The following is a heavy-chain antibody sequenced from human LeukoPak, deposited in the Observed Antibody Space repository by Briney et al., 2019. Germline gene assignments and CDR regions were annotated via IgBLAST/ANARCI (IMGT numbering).Heavy chain of an antibody. V-gene: IGHV3-7*01. D-gene: IGHD3-3*01. J-gene: IGHJ4*02. Sequence: PGGSLRLSCAASGFTFSRHTMNWVRQAPGKGLEWVANIKQDGSEKYYVDSVKGRFTISRDNAKNSLYLQMNSLRAEDTAVYYCARDHYDFWSGYYMDYWGQGTLVTVSS. CDR3: ARDHYDFWSGYYMDY. CDR2: IKQDGSEK. CDR1: GFTFSRHT.